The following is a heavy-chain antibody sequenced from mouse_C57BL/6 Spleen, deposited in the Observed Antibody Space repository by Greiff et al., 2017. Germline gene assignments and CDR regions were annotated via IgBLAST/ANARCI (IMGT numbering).Heavy chain of an antibody. CDR1: GFNIKDDY. J-gene: IGHJ4*01. D-gene: IGHD2-1*01. Sequence: EVQGVESGAELVRPGASVKLSCTASGFNIKDDYMHWVKQRPEQGLEWIGWIDPENGDTEYASKFQGKATITADTSSNTAYLQLSSLTSEDTAVYYCTLLHYYAMDYWGQGTSVTVSS. CDR2: IDPENGDT. CDR3: TLLHYYAMDY. V-gene: IGHV14-4*01.